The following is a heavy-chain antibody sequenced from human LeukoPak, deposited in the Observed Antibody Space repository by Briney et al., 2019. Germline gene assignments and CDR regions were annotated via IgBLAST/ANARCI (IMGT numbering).Heavy chain of an antibody. D-gene: IGHD6-13*01. Sequence: SETLSLTCTVSGGSISSYSWSWIRQPPGKGLEWVGYIYYSGSTNSNPSLQSRVTTSVDTSKNQFSLKLSSVTAADTAVYYCARELGWASSWFDCWGQESWSPSPQ. CDR2: IYYSGST. CDR1: GGSISSYS. V-gene: IGHV4-59*01. CDR3: ARELGWASSWFDC. J-gene: IGHJ5*01.